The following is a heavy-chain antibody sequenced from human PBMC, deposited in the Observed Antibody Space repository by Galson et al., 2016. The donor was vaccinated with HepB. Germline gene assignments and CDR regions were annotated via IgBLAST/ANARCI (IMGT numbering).Heavy chain of an antibody. CDR2: ISDSGGST. J-gene: IGHJ4*02. D-gene: IGHD1/OR15-1a*01. CDR1: GFTFSNYA. Sequence: SLRLSCAASGFTFSNYAMSWVRQAPGKGLEWVSGISDSGGSTNFADSVMGRFTISRDNSKNTLYLQMNSLRVDDTAVYYCAKGTTLQVHFGYFDHWGQGTLVTVSS. V-gene: IGHV3-23*01. CDR3: AKGTTLQVHFGYFDH.